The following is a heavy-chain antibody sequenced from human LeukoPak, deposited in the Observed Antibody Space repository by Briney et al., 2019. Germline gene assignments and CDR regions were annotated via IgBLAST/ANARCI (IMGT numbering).Heavy chain of an antibody. D-gene: IGHD4-23*01. CDR3: ARAGTVVTPRHYYYYLDV. CDR1: GGTFSSYA. V-gene: IGHV1-69*05. J-gene: IGHJ6*03. Sequence: ASVKVSCKASGGTFSSYAISWVRQAPGQGLEWMGGIIPILGTANYAQKFQGRVTITTDESTSTAYMELSSLRSEDTAVYYCARAGTVVTPRHYYYYLDVWGEGTTVTVSS. CDR2: IIPILGTA.